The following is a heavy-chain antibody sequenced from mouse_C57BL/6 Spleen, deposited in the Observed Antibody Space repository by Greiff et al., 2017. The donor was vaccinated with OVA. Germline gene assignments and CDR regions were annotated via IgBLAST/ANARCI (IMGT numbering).Heavy chain of an antibody. CDR3: ARRNPLSSFDY. D-gene: IGHD2-1*01. CDR1: GFTFTSYW. V-gene: IGHV1-50*01. CDR2: IDPSDSYT. J-gene: IGHJ2*01. Sequence: VQLQQPGAELVKPGASVKLSCKASGFTFTSYWMQWVNQRPGQGLEWIGEIDPSDSYTNYNQKFKGKATLTVDQSSSTAYMHLSSLTSEDSAVYYCARRNPLSSFDYWGQGTTLTVSS.